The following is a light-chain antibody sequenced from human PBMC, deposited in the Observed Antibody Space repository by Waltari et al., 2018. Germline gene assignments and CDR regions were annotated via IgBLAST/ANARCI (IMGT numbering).Light chain of an antibody. J-gene: IGKJ1*01. CDR3: QQYYTVSRT. CDR1: ETILFIPNNKNY. CDR2: WAS. Sequence: DIVMTQSPDSLALPLGESATINCKSSETILFIPNNKNYLAWYQQKAGQPPKLLVYWASTRESGVPDRFSGSVSGTDFTLTISSLQAEDVAVYYCQQYYTVSRTFGQGTRVEIK. V-gene: IGKV4-1*01.